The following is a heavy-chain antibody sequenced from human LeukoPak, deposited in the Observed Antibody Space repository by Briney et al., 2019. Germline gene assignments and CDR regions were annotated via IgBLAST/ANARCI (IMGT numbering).Heavy chain of an antibody. CDR1: GGSISSSNW. J-gene: IGHJ4*02. D-gene: IGHD1-26*01. V-gene: IGHV4-39*01. Sequence: SETLSLTCAVSGGSISSSNWWSWVRQPPGKGLEWIGSIYYSGSTYYNPSLKSRVTISVDTSKNQFSLKLSSVTAADTAVYYCASIFIVGATGSDYWGQGTLVTVSS. CDR2: IYYSGST. CDR3: ASIFIVGATGSDY.